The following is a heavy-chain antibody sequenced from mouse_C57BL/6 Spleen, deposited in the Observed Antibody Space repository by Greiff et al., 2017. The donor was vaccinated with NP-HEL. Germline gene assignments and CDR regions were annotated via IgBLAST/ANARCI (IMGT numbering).Heavy chain of an antibody. Sequence: QVQLQQSGAELARPGASVKMSCKASGYTFTSYTMHWVKQRPGQGLEWIGYINPSSGYTKYNQKFKDKATLTADKSSSTAYMQLSSLTSEDSAVYYCARPAYDSNFYAMDYWGQGTSVTVAS. CDR3: ARPAYDSNFYAMDY. J-gene: IGHJ4*01. CDR1: GYTFTSYT. CDR2: INPSSGYT. D-gene: IGHD2-5*01. V-gene: IGHV1-4*01.